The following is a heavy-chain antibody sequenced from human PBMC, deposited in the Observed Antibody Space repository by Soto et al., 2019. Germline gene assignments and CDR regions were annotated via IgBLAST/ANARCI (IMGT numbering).Heavy chain of an antibody. CDR2: IDYSRST. CDR3: ASRPVGYCSGGRCYPYYGMDV. Sequence: QVQLQESGPGLVKPSETLSLTCTVSGGSITSYYWSWIRQPPGKGLEWIGFIDYSRSTNYNPSLKSRVTISVDTSKNQFSLKLFSVTAADTAVYYCASRPVGYCSGGRCYPYYGMDVWGQGTTVTVSS. D-gene: IGHD2-15*01. J-gene: IGHJ6*02. V-gene: IGHV4-59*01. CDR1: GGSITSYY.